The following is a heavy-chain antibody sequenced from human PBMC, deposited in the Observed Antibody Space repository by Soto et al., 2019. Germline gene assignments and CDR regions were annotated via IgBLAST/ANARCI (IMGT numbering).Heavy chain of an antibody. CDR3: ARDLGYEDIVVVPAAVPMDV. Sequence: GGSLRLSCAASGFTFSSYGMHWVRQAPGKGLEWVAVIWYDGSNKYYADSVKGRFTISRDNSKNTLYLQMNSLRAEDTAVYYCARDLGYEDIVVVPAAVPMDVWGQGTTVTVSS. J-gene: IGHJ6*02. V-gene: IGHV3-33*01. CDR2: IWYDGSNK. D-gene: IGHD2-2*01. CDR1: GFTFSSYG.